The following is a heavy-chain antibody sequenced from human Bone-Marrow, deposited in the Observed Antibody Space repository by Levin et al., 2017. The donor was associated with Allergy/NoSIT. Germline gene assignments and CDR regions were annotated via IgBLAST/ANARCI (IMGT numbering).Heavy chain of an antibody. D-gene: IGHD2-2*01. J-gene: IGHJ4*02. Sequence: GGSLRLSCVASGFTFSTYGMSWVRQTPGKGLEWVSGIVGSGTNTYYADSVRGRFTISRDNYRNTLYLQMNSLSVDDTGIYYCAKISALGPGADYWGQGTLVTVS. CDR2: IVGSGTNT. CDR3: AKISALGPGADY. V-gene: IGHV3-23*01. CDR1: GFTFSTYG.